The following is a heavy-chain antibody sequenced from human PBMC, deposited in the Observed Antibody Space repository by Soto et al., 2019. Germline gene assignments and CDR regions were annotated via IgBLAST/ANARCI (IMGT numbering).Heavy chain of an antibody. CDR3: ARDVVTMVRGVIITYYFDY. Sequence: GGSLRLSCAASGFTVSSNYMSWVRQAPGKXLEWVSVIYSGGSTYYADSVKGRFTISRDNSKNTLYLQMNSLRAEDTAVYYCARDVVTMVRGVIITYYFDYWGQGTLVPVSS. D-gene: IGHD3-10*01. J-gene: IGHJ4*02. CDR1: GFTVSSNY. CDR2: IYSGGST. V-gene: IGHV3-53*01.